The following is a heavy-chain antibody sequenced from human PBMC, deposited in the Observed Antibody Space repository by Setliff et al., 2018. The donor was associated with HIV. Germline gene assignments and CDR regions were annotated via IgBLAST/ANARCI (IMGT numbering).Heavy chain of an antibody. CDR2: IFYSGNT. J-gene: IGHJ1*01. V-gene: IGHV4-39*01. Sequence: PSETLSLTCTVSGDSMSSSSYYWGWIRQPPGKGLEWIGSIFYSGNTYYKPSLKSRVTISVDTSKNQFSLKLSSVTAADTAVYYCARVPTSSWYVTTQRTKEYFHHWGQGTLVTVSS. CDR3: ARVPTSSWYVTTQRTKEYFHH. D-gene: IGHD6-13*01. CDR1: GDSMSSSSYY.